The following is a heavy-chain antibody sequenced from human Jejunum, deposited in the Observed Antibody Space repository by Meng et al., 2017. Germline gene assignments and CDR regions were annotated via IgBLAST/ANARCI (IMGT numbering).Heavy chain of an antibody. CDR2: MSSSGST. D-gene: IGHD3-9*01. CDR3: ARKDYDIVAGYNWFDP. V-gene: IGHV4-39*01. Sequence: QLQLQESGPGLVKPSETRSLTCTVSGGSISSSSHFCGWIRQPPWKGLEWIGSMSSSGSTFYNPSLKSRVTMSVDTSKNQFSLKLSSVTAADTAIYYCARKDYDIVAGYNWFDPWGQGTLVTVSS. CDR1: GGSISSSSHF. J-gene: IGHJ5*02.